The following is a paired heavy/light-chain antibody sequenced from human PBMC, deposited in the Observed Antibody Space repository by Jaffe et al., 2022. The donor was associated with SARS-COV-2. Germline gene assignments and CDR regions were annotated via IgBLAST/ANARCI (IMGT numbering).Light chain of an antibody. Sequence: DIVMTQSPDSLAVSLGERATITCKSSHSVLHGSDNKNYLGWYQQKPGQPPRLLIYWASTRESGVPDRFSGSGSGTDFTLTISSLQAEDVAVYYCQQYYSSPPLTFGGGTKVEIK. CDR1: HSVLHGSDNKNY. V-gene: IGKV4-1*01. J-gene: IGKJ4*01. CDR3: QQYYSSPPLT. CDR2: WAS.
Heavy chain of an antibody. CDR2: ISRSGST. Sequence: QVQLQQWGAGLLKPSETLSLTCAVYGGSFSGYYWSWIRQPPGKGLEWIGEISRSGSTNYNPSLKSRVTILVDTSNNQFFLKLNSVTAADTAVYYCARGDVGPRLKVWGQGTLVTVSS. V-gene: IGHV4-34*01. D-gene: IGHD6-6*01. CDR1: GGSFSGYY. CDR3: ARGDVGPRLKV. J-gene: IGHJ4*02.